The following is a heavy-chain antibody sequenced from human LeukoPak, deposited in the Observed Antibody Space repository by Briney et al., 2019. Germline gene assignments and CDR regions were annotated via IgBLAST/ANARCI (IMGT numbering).Heavy chain of an antibody. CDR1: GFAFSSYS. CDR3: ARYDLLYCGGDCYSSLQRYYYYYMDV. Sequence: PGGSLRLSCAASGFAFSSYSMNWVRQPPGKGLEWVSSISCSSCYIYYADSVKGGFTISRDNAKNSLYLQMNSLRAEDTAVYYCARYDLLYCGGDCYSSLQRYYYYYMDVWGKGTTVTISS. CDR2: ISCSSCYI. D-gene: IGHD2-21*02. J-gene: IGHJ6*03. V-gene: IGHV3-21*01.